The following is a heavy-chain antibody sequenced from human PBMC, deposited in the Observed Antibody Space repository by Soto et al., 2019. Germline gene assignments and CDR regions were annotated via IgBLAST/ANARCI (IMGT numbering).Heavy chain of an antibody. V-gene: IGHV3-13*01. Sequence: PVGSLRLSCEASGFTFSGFDTHWVRQPTGKGLEWVSSIGTAGDTYYAVSVKGRFTISRDNAKNSLSLQMNSLRAGDMAVYFCAKSQEIGTHFFDSWGQGTQVTVSS. J-gene: IGHJ4*02. CDR1: GFTFSGFD. CDR3: AKSQEIGTHFFDS. D-gene: IGHD6-13*01. CDR2: IGTAGDT.